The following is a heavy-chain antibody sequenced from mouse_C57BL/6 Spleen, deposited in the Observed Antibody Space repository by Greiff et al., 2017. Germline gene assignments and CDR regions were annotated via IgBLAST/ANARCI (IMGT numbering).Heavy chain of an antibody. CDR2: INPSSGYT. V-gene: IGHV1-7*01. J-gene: IGHJ2*01. CDR3: ARANYDYPNYFDY. D-gene: IGHD2-4*01. Sequence: QVQLKQSGAELAKPGASVKLSCKASGYTFTSYWMHWVKQRPGQGLEWIGYINPSSGYTKYNQKFKDKATLTADKSSSTAYMQLSSLTYEDSAVYYCARANYDYPNYFDYWGQGTTLTVSS. CDR1: GYTFTSYW.